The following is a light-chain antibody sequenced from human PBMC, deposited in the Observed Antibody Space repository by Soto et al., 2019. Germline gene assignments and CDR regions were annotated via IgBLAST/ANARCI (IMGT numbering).Light chain of an antibody. V-gene: IGKV3-20*01. J-gene: IGKJ5*01. CDR1: QSVSSSY. CDR2: GAS. CDR3: QQYGCSPIT. Sequence: EIVLRQSPGTLSLSPGERATLSCRASQSVSSSYLAWYQQKPGQAPRLLIYGASSRATGIPDRFSGSGSGTDFTLTISRLEPEDFAVYYCQQYGCSPITFGQGTRLAIK.